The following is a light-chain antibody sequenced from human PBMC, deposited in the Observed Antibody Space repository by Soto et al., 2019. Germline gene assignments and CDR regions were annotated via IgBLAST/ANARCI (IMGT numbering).Light chain of an antibody. Sequence: EIVLTQSPDTLSLSPGERATLSCRASQSVSSSYLAWYQQKPGQAPRLLIYGASSRATGIPDRFSGSGSGTDFTLTISRLEPEDFAVYYCQQYGSSSTFGQGTR. CDR2: GAS. V-gene: IGKV3-20*01. J-gene: IGKJ5*01. CDR3: QQYGSSST. CDR1: QSVSSSY.